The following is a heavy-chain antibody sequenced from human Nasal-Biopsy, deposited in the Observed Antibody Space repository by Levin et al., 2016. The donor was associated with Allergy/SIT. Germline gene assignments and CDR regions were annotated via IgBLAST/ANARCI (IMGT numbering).Heavy chain of an antibody. J-gene: IGHJ4*02. CDR1: GGSMNTFY. CDR2: IGDRGDT. D-gene: IGHD3-3*01. V-gene: IGHV4-59*01. Sequence: GSLRLSCSVSGGSMNTFYGSWIRQAPGKGLEWIGNIGDRGDTNYNFYLENRVTISLDTSKSQFSLTLASVTTSDTAVYYCARGRNEFFFDWGQGTLVTVPS. CDR3: ARGRNEFFFD.